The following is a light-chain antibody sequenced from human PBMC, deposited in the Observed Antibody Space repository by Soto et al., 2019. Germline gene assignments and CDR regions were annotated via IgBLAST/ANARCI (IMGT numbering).Light chain of an antibody. J-gene: IGLJ2*01. Sequence: QSVLTQPASVSGSPGQSITISCTGTSSDVGGYNYVSWYQQHPGKAPKLMICEVSNRPSGVSNRFSGSKSGNTASLTISGLQAEDEADYYCSSFTGSSTLFGGGTKVTVL. CDR2: EVS. CDR1: SSDVGGYNY. V-gene: IGLV2-14*01. CDR3: SSFTGSSTL.